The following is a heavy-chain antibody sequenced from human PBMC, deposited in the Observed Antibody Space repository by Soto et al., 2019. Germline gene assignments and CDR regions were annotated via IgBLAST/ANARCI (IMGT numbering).Heavy chain of an antibody. CDR3: VRIGKGVHYGHGFDP. Sequence: QVQLVESGGGVVQPGTSLRLSCAASGFTLFGYAMNWVRQAPGKGLEWVAAISHDGRNDSAGSVKGRFTISRDTSRNTVHLQMNSLRHDDAAVYYCVRIGKGVHYGHGFDPWGQGTQVIVS. CDR1: GFTLFGYA. D-gene: IGHD3-16*01. CDR2: ISHDGRN. J-gene: IGHJ5*02. V-gene: IGHV3-30*03.